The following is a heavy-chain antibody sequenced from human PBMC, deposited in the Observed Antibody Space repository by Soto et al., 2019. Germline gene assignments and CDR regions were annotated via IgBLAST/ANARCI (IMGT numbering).Heavy chain of an antibody. Sequence: SQTLSLTCAISGDSVSSNTASWNWIRQSPSRRLEWLGRTYFRPKWSNDYAVSVKTRTIINPDTSNNQFSLQLNSVTPEDTAVYFCAKGDNLGPKTGYAFDPWGQGIMVTVSS. CDR1: GDSVSSNTAS. V-gene: IGHV6-1*01. CDR2: TYFRPKWSN. J-gene: IGHJ5*02. D-gene: IGHD5-12*01. CDR3: AKGDNLGPKTGYAFDP.